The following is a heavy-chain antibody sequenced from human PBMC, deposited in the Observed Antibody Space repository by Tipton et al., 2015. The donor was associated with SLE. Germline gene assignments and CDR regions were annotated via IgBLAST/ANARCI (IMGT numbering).Heavy chain of an antibody. J-gene: IGHJ4*02. V-gene: IGHV4-39*07. D-gene: IGHD6-19*01. CDR2: IYHSGST. CDR3: ARDLGPGIAVAASYYFDY. CDR1: GGSISSSSYY. Sequence: TLSLTCTVSGGSISSSSYYWGWIRQPPGKGLEWIGSIYHSGSTYYNPSLKSRVTISVDTSKNQFSLKLSSVTAADTAVYYCARDLGPGIAVAASYYFDYWGQGTLVTVSS.